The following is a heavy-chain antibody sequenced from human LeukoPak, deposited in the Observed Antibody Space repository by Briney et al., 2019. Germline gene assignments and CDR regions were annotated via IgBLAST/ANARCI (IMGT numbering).Heavy chain of an antibody. D-gene: IGHD3-10*01. J-gene: IGHJ5*02. Sequence: ASVKVSCKASGYTFTSSGISWVRQAPGQGLEWMGWISPYNGNTNYAQKLQGRVTMTTDTSTSTAYKELRSLRSDDTAVYYCVRDFTDGSGSYWFDPWGQGTLVTVSS. V-gene: IGHV1-18*01. CDR1: GYTFTSSG. CDR2: ISPYNGNT. CDR3: VRDFTDGSGSYWFDP.